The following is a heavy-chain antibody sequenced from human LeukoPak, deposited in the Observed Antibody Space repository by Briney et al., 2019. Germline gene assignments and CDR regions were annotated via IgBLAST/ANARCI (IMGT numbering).Heavy chain of an antibody. Sequence: SETLSLTCAVYGGSFSGYYWSWIRQPPGKGLECIGEINHSGSTNYNPSLKSRVTISVDTSKNQFSLKLSSVTAADTAVYYCARGGGILTGPSDYWGQGTLVTVSS. J-gene: IGHJ4*02. CDR2: INHSGST. D-gene: IGHD3-9*01. CDR1: GGSFSGYY. CDR3: ARGGGILTGPSDY. V-gene: IGHV4-34*01.